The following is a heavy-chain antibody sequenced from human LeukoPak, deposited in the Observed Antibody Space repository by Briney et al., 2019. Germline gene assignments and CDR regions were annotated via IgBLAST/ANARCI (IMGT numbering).Heavy chain of an antibody. CDR2: IYYSGRT. V-gene: IGHV4-39*01. CDR3: ARRRYYDASGYLE. Sequence: KPSETLSLTCSVSGDSISRSDSYWDWIRQPPGKGLEWIGTIYYSGRTYYSPSLNSRVTMSVDTSSNQFSLNLRSVTAADTAVYYCARRRYYDASGYLEWGQGTLLSVSS. J-gene: IGHJ1*01. CDR1: GDSISRSDSY. D-gene: IGHD3-22*01.